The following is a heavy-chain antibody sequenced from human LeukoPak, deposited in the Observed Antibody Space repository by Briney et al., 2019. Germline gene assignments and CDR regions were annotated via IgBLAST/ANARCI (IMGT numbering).Heavy chain of an antibody. CDR2: IIPIFGTT. D-gene: IGHD5-24*01. J-gene: IGHJ2*01. V-gene: IGHV1-69*13. Sequence: SVKVSCKASGGTFSNHAVNWLRQAPGQGFQWMGGIIPIFGTTSSAQKFRGRVTFTADESTSTAYMELSSLTSDDTAVYYCARGLDGKSYWYFDLWGRGTLVTVST. CDR3: ARGLDGKSYWYFDL. CDR1: GGTFSNHA.